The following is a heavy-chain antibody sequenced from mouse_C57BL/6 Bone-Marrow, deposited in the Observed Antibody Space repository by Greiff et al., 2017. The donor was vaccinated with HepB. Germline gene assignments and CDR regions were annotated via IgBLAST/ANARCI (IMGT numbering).Heavy chain of an antibody. J-gene: IGHJ3*01. D-gene: IGHD6-2*01. CDR3: ASSSHCGFAY. CDR2: INPGSGGT. V-gene: IGHV1-54*01. Sequence: VQLQESGAELVRPGTSVKVSCKASGYAFTNYLIEWVKQRPGQGLEWIGVINPGSGGTNYNEKFKGKATLTADKSSSTAYMQLSSLASEDSAVYFCASSSHCGFAYWGQGTMVTVSA. CDR1: GYAFTNYL.